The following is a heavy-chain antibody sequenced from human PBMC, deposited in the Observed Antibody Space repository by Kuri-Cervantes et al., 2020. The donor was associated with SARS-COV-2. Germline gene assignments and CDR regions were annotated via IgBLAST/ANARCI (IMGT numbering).Heavy chain of an antibody. D-gene: IGHD2-2*01. J-gene: IGHJ5*02. Sequence: GESLKISCAASGFTFRSYWMSWVRQAPGKGLEWVANIKPDGSEKNYVDSVKGRFTISRDNAKNSLYLQMNSLRAEDTAVYYCARDRGIVVVPAAIWFDPWGQGTLVTVSS. CDR1: GFTFRSYW. V-gene: IGHV3-7*01. CDR2: IKPDGSEK. CDR3: ARDRGIVVVPAAIWFDP.